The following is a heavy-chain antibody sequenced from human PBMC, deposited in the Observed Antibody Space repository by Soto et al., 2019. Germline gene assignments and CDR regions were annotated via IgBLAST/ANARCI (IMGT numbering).Heavy chain of an antibody. D-gene: IGHD5-12*01. CDR1: GYSFTSYW. V-gene: IGHV5-51*01. J-gene: IGHJ4*02. CDR2: IYPGDSDT. CDR3: ARLTPGGDGYNYRIRDLPDY. Sequence: GESLKISCKGSGYSFTSYWIGWVRQMPGKGLEWMGIIYPGDSDTRYSPSFQGQVTISADKCISTAYLQWSSLKAPETAMYYCARLTPGGDGYNYRIRDLPDYWGQGTLVTVSS.